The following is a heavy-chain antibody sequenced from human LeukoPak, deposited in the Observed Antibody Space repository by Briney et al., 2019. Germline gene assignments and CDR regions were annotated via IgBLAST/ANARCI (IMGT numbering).Heavy chain of an antibody. D-gene: IGHD6-13*01. Sequence: GGSLRLSCAASGFTFSSYGMHWVRQAPGKGLEWVAVIWYDGSNKYYADSVKGRFTISRDNSKNTLYLQMNSLRAEDTAVYYCARESIAADYDAVDIWGQGTMVTVSS. CDR3: ARESIAADYDAVDI. CDR1: GFTFSSYG. J-gene: IGHJ3*02. V-gene: IGHV3-33*01. CDR2: IWYDGSNK.